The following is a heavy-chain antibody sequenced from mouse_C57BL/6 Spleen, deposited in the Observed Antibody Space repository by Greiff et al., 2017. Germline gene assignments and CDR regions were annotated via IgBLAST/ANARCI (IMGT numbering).Heavy chain of an antibody. D-gene: IGHD2-1*01. V-gene: IGHV1-15*01. J-gene: IGHJ4*01. CDR1: GYTFTDYE. Sequence: QVQLQQSGAELVRPGASVTLSCKASGYTFTDYEMHWVKQTPVHGLEWIGAIDPETGGTAYNQKFKGKAILTADKSSSTAYMELRSLTSEDSAVYYCTRDYYGNYRGVDYWGQGTSVTVSS. CDR2: IDPETGGT. CDR3: TRDYYGNYRGVDY.